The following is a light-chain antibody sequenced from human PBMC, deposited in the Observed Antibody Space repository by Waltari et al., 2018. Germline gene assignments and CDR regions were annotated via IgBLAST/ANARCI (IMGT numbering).Light chain of an antibody. J-gene: IGKJ5*01. CDR2: AAS. V-gene: IGKV1-8*01. Sequence: AIQMTQSPSSLSASIGDSVTITCRASQGISSYLAWYQQKPGTAPKLLSYAASTLQSGVPSRFSCSGSGPECTLTISRLQSKDLATYGCQQYYSYLPTTFGKGTPLDLK. CDR3: QQYYSYLPTT. CDR1: QGISSY.